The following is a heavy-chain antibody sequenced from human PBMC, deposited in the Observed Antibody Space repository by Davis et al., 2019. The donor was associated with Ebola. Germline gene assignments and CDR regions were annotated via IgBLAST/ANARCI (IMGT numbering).Heavy chain of an antibody. V-gene: IGHV1-8*01. D-gene: IGHD2-21*02. CDR1: GYTFTSYD. Sequence: AASVKVSCKASGYTFTSYDINWVRQATGQGLEWMGWMNPNSGNTGYAQKFQGRVTMTRNTSISTAYMELSRLRSDDTAVYYCARVRYCGGDCSKNYYYGMDVWGKGTTVTVSS. J-gene: IGHJ6*04. CDR3: ARVRYCGGDCSKNYYYGMDV. CDR2: MNPNSGNT.